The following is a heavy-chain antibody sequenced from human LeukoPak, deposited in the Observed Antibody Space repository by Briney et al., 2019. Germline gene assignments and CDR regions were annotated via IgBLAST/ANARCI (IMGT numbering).Heavy chain of an antibody. Sequence: GASVKVSCKASGYTFTSYYMHWVRQAPGQGLEWMGLINPSGGSTSYAQKFQGRVTMTRDTSTSTVYMELSSPRSEDTAVYYCARGGFPQVPNNWFDPWGQGTLVTVSS. J-gene: IGHJ5*02. CDR2: INPSGGST. V-gene: IGHV1-46*01. CDR1: GYTFTSYY. CDR3: ARGGFPQVPNNWFDP.